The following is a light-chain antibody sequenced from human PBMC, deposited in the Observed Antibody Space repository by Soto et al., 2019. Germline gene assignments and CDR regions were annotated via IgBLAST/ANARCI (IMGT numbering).Light chain of an antibody. CDR1: QNINKN. CDR2: EAS. V-gene: IGKV1-39*01. CDR3: QQSFHTPYT. J-gene: IGKJ2*01. Sequence: DIQMSQSPSSLSASVGDSVTISCRASQNINKNLNWYQQKSGKAPSLLIYEASTFQSGVPSRFSGSGSGTDFTLAITNLQPEDFATYYCQQSFHTPYTFGPGTKLEI.